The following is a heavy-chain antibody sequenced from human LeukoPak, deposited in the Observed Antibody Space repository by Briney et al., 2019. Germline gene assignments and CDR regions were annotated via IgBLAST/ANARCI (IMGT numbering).Heavy chain of an antibody. D-gene: IGHD2-2*01. CDR1: GFTFTDTY. V-gene: IGHV3-11*01. J-gene: IGHJ4*02. CDR3: ARDRPDQYCSSTSCPSQIDY. CDR2: IIPGGTDI. Sequence: PGGSLRLSCAVSGFTFTDTYMTWIRQAPGKGLESLSYIIPGGTDISYADSVKGRFTISRDNAKNSLYLQMNSLRAEDTAVYYCARDRPDQYCSSTSCPSQIDYWGQGTLVTVSS.